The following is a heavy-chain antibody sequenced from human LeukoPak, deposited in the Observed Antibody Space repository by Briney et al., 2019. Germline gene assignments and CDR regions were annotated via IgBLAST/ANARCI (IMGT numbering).Heavy chain of an antibody. CDR1: VYTFTSYG. V-gene: IGHV1-18*01. CDR3: ARDADGSGTLLDY. D-gene: IGHD3-10*01. J-gene: IGHJ4*02. CDR2: VNADNGET. Sequence: ASVKVSCKASVYTFTSYGITWVRQAPGQGLEWMGWVNADNGETRYIQNLQGRVTMTTDTSTTTAYMELRSLRSDDTAVYYCARDADGSGTLLDYWGQGTLVTVSS.